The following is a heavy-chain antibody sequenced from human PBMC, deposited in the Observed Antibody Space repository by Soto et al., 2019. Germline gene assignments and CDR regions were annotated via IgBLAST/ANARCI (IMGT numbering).Heavy chain of an antibody. V-gene: IGHV3-74*01. Sequence: GGSLRLSCAASGFSFSNCWMHWVRQAPGMGLVWVSHINSDGSSTTYADSVKGRFTISRNNAKNTLYLQMNSLRAEDTAVYYCARAIGYYGIDVWGQGTTVTVSS. D-gene: IGHD3-22*01. J-gene: IGHJ6*02. CDR1: GFSFSNCW. CDR3: ARAIGYYGIDV. CDR2: INSDGSST.